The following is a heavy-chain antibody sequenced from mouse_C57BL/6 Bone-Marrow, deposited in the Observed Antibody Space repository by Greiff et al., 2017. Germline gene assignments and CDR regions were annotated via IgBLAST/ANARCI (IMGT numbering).Heavy chain of an antibody. CDR3: ARHYGSSDY. D-gene: IGHD1-1*01. CDR1: GYSITSGYY. Sequence: ESGPGLVKPSQSLSLTCSVTGYSITSGYYWNWIRQFPGNKLEWMGYISYDGSNNYNPSLKNRISITRDTSKNQFFLKLNSVTTEDTATYYCARHYGSSDYWGQGTTLTVSS. CDR2: ISYDGSN. J-gene: IGHJ2*01. V-gene: IGHV3-6*01.